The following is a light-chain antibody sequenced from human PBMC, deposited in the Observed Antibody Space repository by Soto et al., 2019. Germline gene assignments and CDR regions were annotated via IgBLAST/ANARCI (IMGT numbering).Light chain of an antibody. V-gene: IGKV1-27*01. CDR3: QKYTSAPFA. CDR2: AAS. Sequence: DIQMTQSPSSLSAAVGDRVTITCRASQGIDTYLAWYQQKPRQVPKLLIYAASTLQSGVPSRFSGSGSGTDFTLTISSLQSEDVATYFCQKYTSAPFAFGPGTKFDIK. CDR1: QGIDTY. J-gene: IGKJ3*01.